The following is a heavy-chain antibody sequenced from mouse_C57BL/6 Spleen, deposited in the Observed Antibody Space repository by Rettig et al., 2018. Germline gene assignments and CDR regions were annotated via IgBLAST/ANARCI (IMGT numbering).Heavy chain of an antibody. J-gene: IGHJ3*01. V-gene: IGHV14-2*01. Sequence: LEWIGRIDPEDGETKYAPKFQGKATITADTSSNTAYLQLSSLTSEDTAVYYCARSGSSGFAYWGQGTLVTVSA. CDR2: IDPEDGET. CDR3: ARSGSSGFAY. D-gene: IGHD1-1*01.